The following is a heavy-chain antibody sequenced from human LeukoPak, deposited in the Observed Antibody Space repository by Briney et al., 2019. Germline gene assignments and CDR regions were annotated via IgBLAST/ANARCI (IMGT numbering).Heavy chain of an antibody. CDR1: GYTFTSYG. Sequence: ASVKVSCKASGYTFTSYGITWVRQAPGQGLEWMGWISAYNANTNYAQKPQGRVTMTTETSTSTAYMELRSLRSDDTAVYYCARDLVATTPGYFDYWGQGTLVTVSS. CDR2: ISAYNANT. J-gene: IGHJ4*02. D-gene: IGHD5-12*01. CDR3: ARDLVATTPGYFDY. V-gene: IGHV1-18*01.